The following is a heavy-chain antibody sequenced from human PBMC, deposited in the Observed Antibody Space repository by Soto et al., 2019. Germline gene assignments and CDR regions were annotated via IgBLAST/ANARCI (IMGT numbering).Heavy chain of an antibody. Sequence: GGSLILSCAAPGVTVSSNYMSWVRQAPGKGLEWVSVIYSGGSTYYADSVKGRFTISRDNSKNTLYLQMNSLRAEDTAVYYCARHGYNYGGGYFDYWGQGTLVTVSS. CDR3: ARHGYNYGGGYFDY. CDR2: IYSGGST. D-gene: IGHD5-18*01. J-gene: IGHJ4*02. CDR1: GVTVSSNY. V-gene: IGHV3-66*04.